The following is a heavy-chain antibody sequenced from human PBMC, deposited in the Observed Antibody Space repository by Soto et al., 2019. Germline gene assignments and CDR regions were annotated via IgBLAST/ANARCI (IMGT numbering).Heavy chain of an antibody. D-gene: IGHD3-10*02. J-gene: IGHJ4*02. CDR1: GYTLTEFS. Sequence: ASVKVSCKVSGYTLTEFSIQWVRQVPGNGLERVGGFDPEDGETAYGQKFQGRITMTTDTSTGTAYMELRSLTSDDPAVYYCASDTYRDYVFDYWGQGTLVTVSS. CDR3: ASDTYRDYVFDY. V-gene: IGHV1-24*01. CDR2: FDPEDGET.